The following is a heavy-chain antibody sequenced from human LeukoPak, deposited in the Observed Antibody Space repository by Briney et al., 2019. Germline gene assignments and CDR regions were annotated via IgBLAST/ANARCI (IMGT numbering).Heavy chain of an antibody. Sequence: GGSLRLSCVASGFTFKNYVMNWFRQAPGKGLEWLATIYGSGVSISYADSVKGRFTISRDNSNNTLYLQMNSLRAEDTAMYYCAKDLGWELPAEAYWGQGILVTVSS. D-gene: IGHD1-26*01. CDR1: GFTFKNYV. CDR3: AKDLGWELPAEAY. V-gene: IGHV3-23*01. CDR2: IYGSGVSI. J-gene: IGHJ4*02.